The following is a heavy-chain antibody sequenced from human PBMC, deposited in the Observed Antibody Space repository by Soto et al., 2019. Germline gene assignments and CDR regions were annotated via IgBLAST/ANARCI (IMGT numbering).Heavy chain of an antibody. V-gene: IGHV4-39*01. D-gene: IGHD4-4*01. CDR1: YGSISVSNVF. J-gene: IGHJ4*02. CDR3: ARTTGRHLDF. CDR2: IDYSGTA. Sequence: SETLCLTCTVSYGSISVSNVFWGWVRQPPGKGLEWIGNIDYSGTAYFNPSLGTRVTFPVDTSKNQFSLTLYSVTAADTAVYYCARTTGRHLDFWGQGILVT.